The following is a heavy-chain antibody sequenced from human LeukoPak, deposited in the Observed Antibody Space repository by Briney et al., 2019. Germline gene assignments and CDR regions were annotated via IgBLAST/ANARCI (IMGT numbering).Heavy chain of an antibody. Sequence: SETLSLTCAVYGGSFNGYYWSWIRQPPGKGLEWIGEINHSGSTNYNPSLKSRVTISVDTSKNQFSLKLSSVTAADTAVYYCARSGFGYCSGGSCLRLDYWGQGTLVTVSS. CDR3: ARSGFGYCSGGSCLRLDY. V-gene: IGHV4-34*01. CDR1: GGSFNGYY. J-gene: IGHJ4*02. D-gene: IGHD2-15*01. CDR2: INHSGST.